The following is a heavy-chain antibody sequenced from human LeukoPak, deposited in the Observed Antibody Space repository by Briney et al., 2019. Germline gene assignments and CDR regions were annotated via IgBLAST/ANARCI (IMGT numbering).Heavy chain of an antibody. D-gene: IGHD3-9*01. CDR3: ARHQAGFHYDILTGGWFDP. Sequence: SETLSLTCTVSGGSISSSSYYWGWIRQPPGKGLEWIGSIYYSGSTYYNPSLKSRVTISVDTSKNQFSLKLSSVTAADTAVYYCARHQAGFHYDILTGGWFDPWGQGTLVTVSS. J-gene: IGHJ5*02. CDR2: IYYSGST. V-gene: IGHV4-39*01. CDR1: GGSISSSSYY.